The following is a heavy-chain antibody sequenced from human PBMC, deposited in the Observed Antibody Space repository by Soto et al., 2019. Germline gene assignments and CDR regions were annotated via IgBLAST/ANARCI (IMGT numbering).Heavy chain of an antibody. V-gene: IGHV1-18*04. J-gene: IGHJ4*02. D-gene: IGHD3-16*02. Sequence: QVQLVQSGAEVKKPGASVKVSCKASGYTFTSYGISWVRQAPGQGLEWMGWISAYNGNTNYAQKLQGRVTMTTDTSTSTAYMELRSLRSDDTAVYYCARSSGPYDYVWGCYLKYYFDYWGQGTLVTVSS. CDR2: ISAYNGNT. CDR1: GYTFTSYG. CDR3: ARSSGPYDYVWGCYLKYYFDY.